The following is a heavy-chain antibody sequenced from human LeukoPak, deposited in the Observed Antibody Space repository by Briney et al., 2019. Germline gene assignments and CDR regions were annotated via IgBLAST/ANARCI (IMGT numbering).Heavy chain of an antibody. D-gene: IGHD3-3*01. CDR2: ISSSSSYI. Sequence: GGSLRLSCAASGFTFSDHYMDWVRQAPGKGLEWVSSISSSSSYIYYADSVKGRFTISRDNAKNSLYLQMNSLRAEDTAVYYCARRPKDFWSGYYYYYYYYMDVWGKGTTVTVSS. V-gene: IGHV3-21*01. J-gene: IGHJ6*03. CDR3: ARRPKDFWSGYYYYYYYYMDV. CDR1: GFTFSDHY.